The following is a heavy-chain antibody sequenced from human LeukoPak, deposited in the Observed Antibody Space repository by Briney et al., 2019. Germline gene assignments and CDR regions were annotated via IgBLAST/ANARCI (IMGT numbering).Heavy chain of an antibody. CDR2: IYSGGST. Sequence: AGGSLRLSCAASEFTFRNYWMSWVRQAPGKGLEWVSVIYSGGSTYYADSVKGRFTISRDNSKNTLYLQMNSLRAEDTAVYYCARSHLGNLDYWGQGTLVTVSS. CDR3: ARSHLGNLDY. V-gene: IGHV3-53*01. D-gene: IGHD7-27*01. J-gene: IGHJ4*02. CDR1: EFTFRNYW.